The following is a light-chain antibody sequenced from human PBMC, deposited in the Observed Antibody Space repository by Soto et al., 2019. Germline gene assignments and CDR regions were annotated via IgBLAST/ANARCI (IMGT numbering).Light chain of an antibody. CDR3: QHYGTTSAT. CDR2: GAS. CDR1: QSVSSSY. V-gene: IGKV3-20*01. Sequence: EIVLTQSPGTLSLSPGERSTLXXRASQSVSSSYLAWYQQKPGQAPRVXIHGASTRATGIPDRFSGSGSGTDFTLTINRLEPEDSAVYFCQHYGTTSATFGQGTKVDIK. J-gene: IGKJ1*01.